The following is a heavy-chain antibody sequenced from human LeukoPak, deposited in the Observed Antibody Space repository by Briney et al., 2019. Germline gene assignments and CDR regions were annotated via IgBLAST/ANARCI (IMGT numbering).Heavy chain of an antibody. D-gene: IGHD1-26*01. Sequence: SETLSLTCTVSGYSLSSGYYWGWIRQPPGKGLEWIGRIYTSRTTTYNPSLKSRVTISVDTSKNQFSLKLTSVTAADTAVYYCASLGSMGYWGQGTLVTVSS. CDR2: IYTSRTT. V-gene: IGHV4-38-2*02. CDR3: ASLGSMGY. CDR1: GYSLSSGYY. J-gene: IGHJ4*02.